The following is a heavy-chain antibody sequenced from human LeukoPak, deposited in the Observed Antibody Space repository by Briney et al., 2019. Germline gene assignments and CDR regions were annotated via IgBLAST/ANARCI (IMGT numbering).Heavy chain of an antibody. CDR1: GGSISSGGYS. D-gene: IGHD4-17*01. J-gene: IGHJ4*02. CDR2: IYHSGST. Sequence: SQTLSLTCAVSGGSISSGGYSWSWIRQPPGKGLGWIGYIYHSGSTYYNPSLKSRVTISVDRSKNQFSLKLSSVTAADTAVYYCARGTYGDSNLFDYWGQGTLVTVSS. CDR3: ARGTYGDSNLFDY. V-gene: IGHV4-30-2*01.